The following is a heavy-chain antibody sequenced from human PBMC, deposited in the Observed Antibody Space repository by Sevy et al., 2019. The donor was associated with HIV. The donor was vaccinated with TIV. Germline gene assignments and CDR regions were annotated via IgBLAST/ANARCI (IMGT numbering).Heavy chain of an antibody. CDR1: GFSFNTYT. CDR2: ISGSGVYE. V-gene: IGHV3-21*01. Sequence: GVSLRLSCAASGFSFNTYTFYWVRQAPGEGLEWISSISGSGVYEYYADSVRGRFTISRDNAKNSLSLQMNGLRVEDTGVYYCARVPDSGGRGRADYWGQGTRVTVSS. D-gene: IGHD1-26*01. CDR3: ARVPDSGGRGRADY. J-gene: IGHJ4*02.